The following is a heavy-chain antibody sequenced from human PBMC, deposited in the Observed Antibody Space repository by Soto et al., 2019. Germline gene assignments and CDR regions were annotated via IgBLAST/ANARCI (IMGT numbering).Heavy chain of an antibody. J-gene: IGHJ6*03. D-gene: IGHD3-10*01. Sequence: EVQLLESGGGLVQPGGSLRLSCAASGFTFSSYAMSWVRQAPGKGLEWVSAISGSGGSTYYADSVKGRFTISRDNSKNTLYLQMNSLRAEDTAVYYCAKDGSGWGLWFGSDYYYYYMDVWGKGTTVTVSS. CDR3: AKDGSGWGLWFGSDYYYYYMDV. CDR2: ISGSGGST. CDR1: GFTFSSYA. V-gene: IGHV3-23*01.